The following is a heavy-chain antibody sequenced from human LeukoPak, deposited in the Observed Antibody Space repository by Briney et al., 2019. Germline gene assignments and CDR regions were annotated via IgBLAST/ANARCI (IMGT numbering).Heavy chain of an antibody. CDR3: ARQLHYYDGGDLSRDAFDI. CDR1: GFTFSNYA. Sequence: GGSLRLSCVASGFTFSNYAMSWVRQAPGKGLEWVSAISGSVSSGSSTYHADSMKGRFTISRDNAKNSLYLQMNSLRAEDTAVYYCARQLHYYDGGDLSRDAFDIWGQGTTVIVSS. V-gene: IGHV3-23*01. J-gene: IGHJ3*02. CDR2: ISGSVSSGSST. D-gene: IGHD3-22*01.